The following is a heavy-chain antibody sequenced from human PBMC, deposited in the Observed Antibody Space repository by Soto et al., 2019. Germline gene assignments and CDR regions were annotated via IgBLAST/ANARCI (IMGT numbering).Heavy chain of an antibody. V-gene: IGHV3-9*01. D-gene: IGHD3-22*01. J-gene: IGHJ3*02. CDR2: ISWNSGSI. Sequence: LSLSCAASVLTFDDYAMHWVRQAPGKGLEWVSGISWNSGSIGYADSVKGRFTISRDNAKNSLYLQMNSLRAEDTALYYCAKDMPYYDSSGYSLGAFDIWGQGTMVTVS. CDR1: VLTFDDYA. CDR3: AKDMPYYDSSGYSLGAFDI.